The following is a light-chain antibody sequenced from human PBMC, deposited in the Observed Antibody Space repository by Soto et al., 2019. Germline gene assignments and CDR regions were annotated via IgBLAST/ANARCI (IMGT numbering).Light chain of an antibody. Sequence: DIQMTQSPSSLSASVGDRVTITCRASQGISRYLAWYQQKAGKAPKLLIYGTSTLQSGVPSRFSAFGSGTEFTLTISSLQPEDFATYHCQQLQRTPFTFGPGTTVDV. V-gene: IGKV1-9*01. CDR3: QQLQRTPFT. CDR2: GTS. CDR1: QGISRY. J-gene: IGKJ3*01.